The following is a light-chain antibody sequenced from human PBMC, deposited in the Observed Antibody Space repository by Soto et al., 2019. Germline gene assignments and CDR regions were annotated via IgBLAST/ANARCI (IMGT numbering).Light chain of an antibody. Sequence: QSVLTQPPSVSGTPGQRVTISCSGSSSNIRGNTVNWYHQLPGTAPKLLIYSNNQRPSGVPDRFSGSKSGTSASLAISGLQPEDESDYYCAAWDDSLNGYVVGTGTKV. CDR3: AAWDDSLNGYV. CDR1: SSNIRGNT. V-gene: IGLV1-44*01. J-gene: IGLJ1*01. CDR2: SNN.